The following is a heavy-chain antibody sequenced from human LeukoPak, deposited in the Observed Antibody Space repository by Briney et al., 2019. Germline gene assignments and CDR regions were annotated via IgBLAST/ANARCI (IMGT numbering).Heavy chain of an antibody. V-gene: IGHV3-33*01. D-gene: IGHD4-17*01. J-gene: IGHJ4*02. CDR3: AREMNYGDYFDY. CDR2: VWYDGSKK. CDR1: GFTFSTYV. Sequence: GGSLRLSCAASGFTFSTYVMHWVRQAPGKGLEWVAVVWYDGSKKDYADSVKGRFTISRDNSKNTLYLQMNSLRAEDTAVYYCAREMNYGDYFDYWGQGTLVTVSS.